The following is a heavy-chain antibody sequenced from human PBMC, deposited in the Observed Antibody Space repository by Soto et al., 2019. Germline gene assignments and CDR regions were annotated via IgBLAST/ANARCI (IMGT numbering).Heavy chain of an antibody. V-gene: IGHV3-64*01. J-gene: IGHJ5*02. CDR2: ISSNGGST. CDR3: ATDWGYSSDFNWFDP. D-gene: IGHD6-25*01. CDR1: GFTFSSYA. Sequence: GGSLRLSCAASGFTFSSYAMHWVRQAPGKGLEYVSAISSNGGSTYYANSVKGRFTISRDNSNNTLYLQMNSLRTDDTAVYYCATDWGYSSDFNWFDPWGQGTLVTVSS.